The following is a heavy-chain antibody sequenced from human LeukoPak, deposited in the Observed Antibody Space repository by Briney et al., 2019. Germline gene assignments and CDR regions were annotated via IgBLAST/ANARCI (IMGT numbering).Heavy chain of an antibody. CDR1: GDSIITAAW. CDR2: VYHRGST. Sequence: PSETLSLTCVVTGDSIITAAWWSWVRQPPGEGLEWIGEVYHRGSTNDNPSLKSRVTMSVDKSKNQFSLKLTSVTAADTAVYYCARRSYYDVTGYFPDWGQGTLVVVSS. V-gene: IGHV4-4*02. CDR3: ARRSYYDVTGYFPD. D-gene: IGHD3-22*01. J-gene: IGHJ4*02.